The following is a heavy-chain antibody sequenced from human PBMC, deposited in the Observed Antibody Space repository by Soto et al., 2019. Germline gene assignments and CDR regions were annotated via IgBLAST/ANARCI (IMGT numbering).Heavy chain of an antibody. V-gene: IGHV4-38-2*02. CDR3: ARDLDTATYFDY. CDR2: IHYSGSS. D-gene: IGHD5-18*01. J-gene: IGHJ4*01. CDR1: GYSISSGYY. Sequence: PSETLSLTCAVSGYSISSGYYWGWIRQPPGKGLEWIGFIHYSGSSYYNPSLKSRVTISVDTSKNQFSLKLDSVTAADTAVYYCARDLDTATYFDYWGHGTLVTVSS.